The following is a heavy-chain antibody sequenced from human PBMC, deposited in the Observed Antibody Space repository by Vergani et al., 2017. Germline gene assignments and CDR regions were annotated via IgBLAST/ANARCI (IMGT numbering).Heavy chain of an antibody. D-gene: IGHD3-22*01. Sequence: EVQLVESGGVVVQPGGSLRLSCAASGFTFDDYAMHWVRQAPGKGLEWVSLISWDGGITYYAESVKGRFTISRDNSKNSLYLQMNSLRAEDTALYYCAKANYYDSSGYTGALDYWGQGTLVTVSS. J-gene: IGHJ4*02. CDR3: AKANYYDSSGYTGALDY. CDR2: ISWDGGIT. V-gene: IGHV3-43D*03. CDR1: GFTFDDYA.